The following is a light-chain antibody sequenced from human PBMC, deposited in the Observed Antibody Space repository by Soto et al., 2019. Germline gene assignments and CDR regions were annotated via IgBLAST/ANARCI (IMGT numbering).Light chain of an antibody. J-gene: IGLJ2*01. CDR2: EVS. V-gene: IGLV2-8*01. CDR1: SSDIGGYNY. Sequence: QSALTLPPSASGSPGQSVTISCTGTSSDIGGYNYVSWYQQHPGKAPKLMIYEVSKRPSGVPDRFSGSKSGNTASLTVSGLQAEDEADYYCSSYAGSDRVVFGGGTKLTVL. CDR3: SSYAGSDRVV.